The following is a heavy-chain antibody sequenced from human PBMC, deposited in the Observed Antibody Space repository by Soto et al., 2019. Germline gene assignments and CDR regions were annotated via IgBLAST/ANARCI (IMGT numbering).Heavy chain of an antibody. V-gene: IGHV3-21*01. Sequence: EVQLVESGGGLVKPGGSLRLSCAASGFTFSSYSMNWVRQAPGKGLEWVSSISSSSSYIYYADSVKGRFTISRDNAKNSRYLQMNSLRAEDTAVYYCARVGYSYGFFDYWGQGTLVTVSS. D-gene: IGHD5-18*01. CDR2: ISSSSSYI. J-gene: IGHJ4*02. CDR3: ARVGYSYGFFDY. CDR1: GFTFSSYS.